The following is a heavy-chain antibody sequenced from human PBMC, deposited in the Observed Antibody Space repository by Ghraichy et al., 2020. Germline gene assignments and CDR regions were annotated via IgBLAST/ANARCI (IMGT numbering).Heavy chain of an antibody. CDR2: INYSGVT. Sequence: GSLRLSCAVSGGSVTSGFYYWSWIRQPPGKGLEWIGYINYSGVTYYNPSVKSRVTISADKSKNHFSLKLTSVTAADTAVYYCARGAYSGYTPRVDYWGQGTLVIVSS. D-gene: IGHD5-12*01. J-gene: IGHJ4*02. CDR3: ARGAYSGYTPRVDY. CDR1: GGSVTSGFYY. V-gene: IGHV4-61*03.